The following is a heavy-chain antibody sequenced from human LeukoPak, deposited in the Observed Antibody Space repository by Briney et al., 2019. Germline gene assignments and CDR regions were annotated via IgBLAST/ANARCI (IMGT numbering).Heavy chain of an antibody. J-gene: IGHJ3*01. V-gene: IGHV3-7*01. CDR3: AREGPAPYYYDSSGYPL. CDR2: IKQDGSEK. Sequence: GGSLRLSCAASGFTFSSYWMSWVRQAPGKGLECVANIKQDGSEKYYVDSVKGRFTISRDNAKNSLYLQMNSLRAEDTAVYYCAREGPAPYYYDSSGYPLWGQGTMVTVSS. CDR1: GFTFSSYW. D-gene: IGHD3-22*01.